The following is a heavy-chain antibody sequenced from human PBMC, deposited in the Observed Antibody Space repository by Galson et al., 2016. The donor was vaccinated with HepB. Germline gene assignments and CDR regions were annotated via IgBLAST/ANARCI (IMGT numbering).Heavy chain of an antibody. CDR3: ARVSAHYDFWSAYEGGWFDR. V-gene: IGHV3-21*05. Sequence: SLRLSCAASGFTFSSHPMNWVRQAPGKGLEWVSYITSSSGDIYYADSVKGRVTMTTDTSTTTAYMELRSLRSDDTAVYYCARVSAHYDFWSAYEGGWFDRWGQGTLVTVSS. J-gene: IGHJ5*02. CDR2: ITSSSGDI. D-gene: IGHD3-3*01. CDR1: GFTFSSHP.